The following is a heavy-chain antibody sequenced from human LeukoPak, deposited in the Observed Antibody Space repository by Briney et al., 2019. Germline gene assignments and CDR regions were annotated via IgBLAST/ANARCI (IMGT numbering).Heavy chain of an antibody. CDR1: GYTFTSYG. V-gene: IGHV1-18*01. Sequence: ASVKVSCKASGYTFTSYGISWVRQAPGQGLEWMGWISAYNGNTNYAQKLQGRVTMTTDTSTSTAYMELRSLRSDDTAVYYCARGNVLRFLEWLLFDYWGQGTLVTVSS. D-gene: IGHD3-3*01. CDR3: ARGNVLRFLEWLLFDY. J-gene: IGHJ4*02. CDR2: ISAYNGNT.